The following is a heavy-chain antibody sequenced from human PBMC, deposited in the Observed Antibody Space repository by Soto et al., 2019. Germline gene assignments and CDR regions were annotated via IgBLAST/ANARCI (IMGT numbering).Heavy chain of an antibody. CDR1: GGTFSSYA. J-gene: IGHJ5*02. V-gene: IGHV1-69*12. CDR3: ATWIQRGGWFDP. D-gene: IGHD5-18*01. CDR2: IIPIFGTA. Sequence: QVQLVQSGAEVKKPGSSVKVSCKASGGTFSSYAISWVRQSPGQGLEWMGGIIPIFGTANYAQKFQGRVTITADEATSTAYMELSSLRSEDTAVYYCATWIQRGGWFDPWGQGTLVTVSS.